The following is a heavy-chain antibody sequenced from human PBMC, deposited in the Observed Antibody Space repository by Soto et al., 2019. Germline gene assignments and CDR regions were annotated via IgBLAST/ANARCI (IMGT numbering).Heavy chain of an antibody. J-gene: IGHJ4*02. CDR2: IKQDGNEK. D-gene: IGHD3-3*01. V-gene: IGHV3-7*01. CDR1: GFTFSSYW. CDR3: ARDFDFWSGYYDY. Sequence: EVQLVESGGGLVQPGGSLRLSCAASGFTFSSYWMSWVRQAPGKGLEWVANIKQDGNEKYYVDSVKGRFTISRDNAKNSLYLQMNSLRAEDTAVYYCARDFDFWSGYYDYWGQGTLVTVSS.